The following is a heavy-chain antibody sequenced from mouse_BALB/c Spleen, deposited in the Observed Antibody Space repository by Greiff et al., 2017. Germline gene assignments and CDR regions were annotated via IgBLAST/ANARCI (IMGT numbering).Heavy chain of an antibody. J-gene: IGHJ3*01. CDR1: GDSITSGY. CDR2: ISYSGST. Sequence: EVKLVESGPSLVKPSQTLSLTCSVTGDSITSGYLNWIRKFPGNKLEYMGYISYSGSTYYNPSLKSRISITRDTSKNQYYLQLNSVTTEDTATYYCARDHYCGSTWFAYWGQGTLVTVSA. D-gene: IGHD1-1*01. CDR3: ARDHYCGSTWFAY. V-gene: IGHV3-8*02.